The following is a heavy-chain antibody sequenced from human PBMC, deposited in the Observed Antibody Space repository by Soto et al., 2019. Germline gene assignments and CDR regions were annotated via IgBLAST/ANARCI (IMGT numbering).Heavy chain of an antibody. J-gene: IGHJ5*01. Sequence: GESLKISCKGSGYSFPNYWIAWVRQMPGKGLEWMGIIYPGDSDTRYSPSFQGQVTISADKSINTAYLQWSSLKASDTAIYYCARRNSHTDWLDSWGQGTLVTVSS. CDR3: ARRNSHTDWLDS. CDR2: IYPGDSDT. CDR1: GYSFPNYW. D-gene: IGHD4-17*01. V-gene: IGHV5-51*01.